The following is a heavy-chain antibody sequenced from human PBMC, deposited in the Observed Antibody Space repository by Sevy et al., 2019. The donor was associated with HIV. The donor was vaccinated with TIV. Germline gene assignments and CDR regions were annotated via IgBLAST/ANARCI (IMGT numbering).Heavy chain of an antibody. Sequence: GGSLRLSCAASGFSLSDHAVSWVRQTPGKGLEWLAVISYNGRNQYYADSVEGRFTISKDDSKNTLYLQLNSLRAEDTAVYYCARLVGYCSGGRCSIIDFWGQGTLVTVSS. V-gene: IGHV3-30*04. CDR1: GFSLSDHA. CDR2: ISYNGRNQ. CDR3: ARLVGYCSGGRCSIIDF. J-gene: IGHJ4*02. D-gene: IGHD2-15*01.